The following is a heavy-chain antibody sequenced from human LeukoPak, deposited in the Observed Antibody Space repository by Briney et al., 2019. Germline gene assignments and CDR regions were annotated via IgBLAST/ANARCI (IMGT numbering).Heavy chain of an antibody. V-gene: IGHV3-15*01. CDR1: GFTFSNAW. CDR2: IKSKTDGSTT. CDR3: TTDFWEQLTQFDY. Sequence: PGGSLRLSCAAAGFTFSNAWMSSVRQAPGNGLEWDGRIKSKTDGSTTDYAAPVKGRFTISRDYSKNTLYLQMNSLKTEDTAVYYCTTDFWEQLTQFDYGGQGTLVTVPS. D-gene: IGHD6-13*01. J-gene: IGHJ4*02.